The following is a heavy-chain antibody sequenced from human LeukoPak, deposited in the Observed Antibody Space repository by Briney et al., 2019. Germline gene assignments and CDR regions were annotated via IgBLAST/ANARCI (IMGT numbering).Heavy chain of an antibody. Sequence: ASVKVSCKVSGYTLTELSMHWVRQAPGKGLEWMGGFDPEDGETIYAQKFQGRVTMTEDTSTDTAYMELSSLRSEDTAVYYCATGLAAARQSVFDYWGQGTLVTVSS. CDR2: FDPEDGET. CDR3: ATGLAAARQSVFDY. CDR1: GYTLTELS. D-gene: IGHD6-6*01. J-gene: IGHJ4*02. V-gene: IGHV1-24*01.